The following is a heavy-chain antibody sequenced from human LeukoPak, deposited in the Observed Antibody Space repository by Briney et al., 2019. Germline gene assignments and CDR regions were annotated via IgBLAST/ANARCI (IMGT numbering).Heavy chain of an antibody. J-gene: IGHJ4*02. V-gene: IGHV3-21*01. CDR2: ISSSSSYI. Sequence: GGSLRLSCAASGFTFSSYSMNWVRQAPGKGLEWVSSISSSSSYIHYADSVKGRFTISRDNSKNTLYLQMNSLRAEDTAVYYCARGRGRGYSYGTPYDYWGQGTLVTVSS. CDR3: ARGRGRGYSYGTPYDY. CDR1: GFTFSSYS. D-gene: IGHD5-18*01.